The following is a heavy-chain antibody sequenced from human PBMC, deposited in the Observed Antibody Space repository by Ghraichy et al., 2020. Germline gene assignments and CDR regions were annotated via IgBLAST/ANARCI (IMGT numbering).Heavy chain of an antibody. CDR3: ARGSTMIVVVPSNWFDP. J-gene: IGHJ5*02. Sequence: ASVQVSCKASGYTFTGYYMHWVRQAPGQGLEWMGWINPNSGGTNYAQKFQGWVTMTRDTSISTAYMELSRLRSDDTAVYYCARGSTMIVVVPSNWFDPWGQGTLVTVSS. V-gene: IGHV1-2*04. CDR2: INPNSGGT. CDR1: GYTFTGYY. D-gene: IGHD3-22*01.